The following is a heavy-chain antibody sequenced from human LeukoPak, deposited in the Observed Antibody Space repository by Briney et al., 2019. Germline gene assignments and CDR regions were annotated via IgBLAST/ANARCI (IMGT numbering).Heavy chain of an antibody. CDR1: GYTFTSYY. V-gene: IGHV1-46*01. CDR3: ARASHSGYAPRGGFDWFDP. D-gene: IGHD5-12*01. J-gene: IGHJ5*02. Sequence: ASVKVSCKASGYTFTSYYMHWVRQAPGQGLEWMGIINPSGGSTSYAQKFQGRVTMTRDTSTSTVYMELSSLRSEDTAVYYCARASHSGYAPRGGFDWFDPWGQGTLVTVSS. CDR2: INPSGGST.